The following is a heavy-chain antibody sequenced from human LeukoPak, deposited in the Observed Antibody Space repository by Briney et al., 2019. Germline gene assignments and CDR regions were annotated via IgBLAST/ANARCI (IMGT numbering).Heavy chain of an antibody. D-gene: IGHD2-21*02. CDR1: GGSISSSSYY. J-gene: IGHJ6*02. V-gene: IGHV4-39*07. Sequence: KPSETLSLTCTVSGGSISSSSYYWGWIRQPPGKGLEWIGSIYYSGSTYYNPSLKSRVTISVDTSKNQFSLKLSSVTAADTAVYYCARGMTMVTAIRVYFYGMDVWGQGTTVSVSS. CDR2: IYYSGST. CDR3: ARGMTMVTAIRVYFYGMDV.